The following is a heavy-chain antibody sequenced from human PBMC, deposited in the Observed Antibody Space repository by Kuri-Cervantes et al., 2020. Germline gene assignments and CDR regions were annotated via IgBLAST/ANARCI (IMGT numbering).Heavy chain of an antibody. CDR2: ISSSSSYI. CDR3: ARGALWFGENWFDP. J-gene: IGHJ5*02. Sequence: GESLKISCAASGFTFSSYSMNWVRQAPGKGLEWVSSISSSSSYIYYADSVKGRFTISRDNAKNSLYLQMNSLRAEDTAVYYCARGALWFGENWFDPWGQGTRVNGYS. V-gene: IGHV3-21*01. CDR1: GFTFSSYS. D-gene: IGHD3-10*01.